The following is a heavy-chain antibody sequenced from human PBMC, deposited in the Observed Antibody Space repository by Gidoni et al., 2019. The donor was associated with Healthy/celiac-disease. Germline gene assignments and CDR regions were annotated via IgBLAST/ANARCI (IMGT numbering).Heavy chain of an antibody. CDR3: ARGGLREEIQLWLSGEGQSYYYGMDV. V-gene: IGHV4-59*01. D-gene: IGHD5-18*01. CDR1: GGSISSYC. J-gene: IGHJ6*02. Sequence: ETLSLTCTVSGGSISSYCWSWIRQPPGKGLEWIGYIDYRGSNNYNPSLKSRVTISVDTSKNQFSLKLSSVTAANTAVYYCARGGLREEIQLWLSGEGQSYYYGMDVWGQGTTVTVSS. CDR2: IDYRGSN.